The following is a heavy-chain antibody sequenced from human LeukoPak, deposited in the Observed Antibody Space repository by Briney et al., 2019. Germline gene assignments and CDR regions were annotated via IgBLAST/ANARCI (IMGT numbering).Heavy chain of an antibody. V-gene: IGHV3-9*01. CDR3: AKARREVVYGLDV. J-gene: IGHJ6*02. CDR1: GFIFDDYA. Sequence: GGSLRLSCAASGFIFDDYAMHWVRQAPGKGLEWVSGITWNSDSLDYADSVKGRFTISRDNAKNSLYLQMNSLRPEDTAFYYCAKARREVVYGLDVWGQGTTVTVSS. CDR2: ITWNSDSL.